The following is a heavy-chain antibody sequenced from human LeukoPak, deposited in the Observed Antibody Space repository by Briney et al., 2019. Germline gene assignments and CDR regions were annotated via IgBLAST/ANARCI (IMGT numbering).Heavy chain of an antibody. CDR2: IIPILGIA. D-gene: IGHD2-8*01. CDR1: GGTFSSYA. J-gene: IGHJ4*02. V-gene: IGHV1-69*04. Sequence: SVKVSCKASGGTFSSYAISWVRQAPGQGLEWMGRIIPILGIANYAQKFQGRVTITADKSTSTAYMELSSLRSEDTAVYYCARDEYAGKFDYWGQGTLVTVSS. CDR3: ARDEYAGKFDY.